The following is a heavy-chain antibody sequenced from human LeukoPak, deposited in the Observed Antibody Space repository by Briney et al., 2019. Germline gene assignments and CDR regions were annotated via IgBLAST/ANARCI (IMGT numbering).Heavy chain of an antibody. CDR2: VRYDGSNK. D-gene: IGHD6-19*01. CDR1: GFTFSSYG. CDR3: ARGGKIALAGTRSPQYFQH. J-gene: IGHJ1*01. Sequence: GGSLRLSCAASGFTFSSYGMHWVRQAPGKGLEWVAYVRYDGSNKYYADSVKGRFTISRDNSKNMLYLQMNSLRPEDTAVYYCARGGKIALAGTRSPQYFQHWGQGTLVTVSS. V-gene: IGHV3-30*02.